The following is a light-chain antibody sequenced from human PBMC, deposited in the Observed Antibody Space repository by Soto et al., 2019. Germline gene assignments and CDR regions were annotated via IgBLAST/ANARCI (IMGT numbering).Light chain of an antibody. V-gene: IGKV1-12*01. Sequence: DIQMTQSPSSVSASVGDRVTITCRASQDIGSWLAWYQQKPGKAPNLLLYAASRLQSGVPSRFSGSGSRTDFTLTITSLQPEDSATYFCQQANSFPFTFGPGTTVNIK. J-gene: IGKJ3*01. CDR3: QQANSFPFT. CDR1: QDIGSW. CDR2: AAS.